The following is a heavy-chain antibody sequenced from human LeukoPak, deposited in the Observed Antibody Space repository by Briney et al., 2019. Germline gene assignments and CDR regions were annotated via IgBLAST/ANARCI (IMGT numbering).Heavy chain of an antibody. CDR3: AREGLRYCSGGSCYSPYYFVDY. Sequence: SETLSLTCTVSGGSISSYYWSWIRQPAGKGLEWIGRIYTSGSNNYNPSLKSRVTMSVDTSKNQFSLKLSSVTAADTAMYYCAREGLRYCSGGSCYSPYYFVDYWGQGTLVTVSS. V-gene: IGHV4-4*07. D-gene: IGHD2-15*01. CDR2: IYTSGSN. CDR1: GGSISSYY. J-gene: IGHJ4*02.